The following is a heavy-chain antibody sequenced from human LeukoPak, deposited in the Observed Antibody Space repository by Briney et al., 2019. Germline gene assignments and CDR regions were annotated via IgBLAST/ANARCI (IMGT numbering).Heavy chain of an antibody. J-gene: IGHJ1*01. D-gene: IGHD1-14*01. Sequence: GGSLRLSCAACGFTFSGHWMSWVRTAPGKGLDWVANIKEGGSDKYYVDSVKGRFTISRDNANNLLYLQMNSLRGEDTAVYYCTRDRSRAEDDWGQGTLVTVSS. V-gene: IGHV3-7*01. CDR1: GFTFSGHW. CDR2: IKEGGSDK. CDR3: TRDRSRAEDD.